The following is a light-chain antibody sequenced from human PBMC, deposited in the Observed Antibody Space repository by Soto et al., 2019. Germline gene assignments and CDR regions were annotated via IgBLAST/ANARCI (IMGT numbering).Light chain of an antibody. CDR1: QSISSN. J-gene: IGKJ1*01. CDR2: DAS. V-gene: IGKV3-15*01. Sequence: EIVMTQSPATLSVSPGERATLSCRASQSISSNLAWYQQKPGQGPRLLIYDASTRATGIPARFSGSGSGTDFTLTISSLQSDDFAFYYCQQYNNWLKWTFGQRTKVEIK. CDR3: QQYNNWLKWT.